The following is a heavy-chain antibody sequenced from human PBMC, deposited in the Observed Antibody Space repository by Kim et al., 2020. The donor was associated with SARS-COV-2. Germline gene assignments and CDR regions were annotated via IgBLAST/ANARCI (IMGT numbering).Heavy chain of an antibody. J-gene: IGHJ4*02. Sequence: SETLSLTCTVSGGSVSSGSYYWSWIRQPPGKGLEWIGYIYYSGSTNYNPSLKSRVTISVDTSKNQFSLKLSSVTAADTAVYYCARRGYDSSGYLHWGQGTLVTVSS. CDR1: GGSVSSGSYY. V-gene: IGHV4-61*01. CDR2: IYYSGST. D-gene: IGHD3-22*01. CDR3: ARRGYDSSGYLH.